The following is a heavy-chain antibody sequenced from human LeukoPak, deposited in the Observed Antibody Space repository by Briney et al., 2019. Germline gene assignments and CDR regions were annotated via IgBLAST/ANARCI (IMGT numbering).Heavy chain of an antibody. CDR3: ARDATMRPFDY. V-gene: IGHV1-2*02. CDR1: GDTFTAQY. Sequence: ASVKVSCKASGDTFTAQYIHWVRQAPGQGLEWMGWIDPKSGGTKFAQKFQGRVTMTRDTSISTAYMELSTLRSDDTAMYYCARDATMRPFDYWGQGALVTVSS. CDR2: IDPKSGGT. J-gene: IGHJ4*02. D-gene: IGHD2-2*01.